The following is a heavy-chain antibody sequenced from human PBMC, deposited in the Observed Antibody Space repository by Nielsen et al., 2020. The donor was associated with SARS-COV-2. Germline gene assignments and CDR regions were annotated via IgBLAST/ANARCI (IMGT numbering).Heavy chain of an antibody. CDR1: GYTFTSYA. D-gene: IGHD5-12*01. V-gene: IGHV1-46*01. J-gene: IGHJ4*02. CDR2: INPSGGST. Sequence: ASVKVSCKASGYTFTSYAMNWVRQAPGQGLEWMGIINPSGGSTTYAQKFQGRVTMTRDTSTSTVYMELTSLRSEDTAVYYCARDSTGRGGYEPSDYWGQGTLVTVSS. CDR3: ARDSTGRGGYEPSDY.